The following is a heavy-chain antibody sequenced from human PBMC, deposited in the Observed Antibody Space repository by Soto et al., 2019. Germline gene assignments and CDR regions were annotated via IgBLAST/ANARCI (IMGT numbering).Heavy chain of an antibody. V-gene: IGHV3-33*01. J-gene: IGHJ5*02. CDR1: GFTFSSYG. D-gene: IGHD3-22*01. Sequence: QVQLVESGGGVVQPGRSLRLSCAASGFTFSSYGMHWVRQAPGKGLEWVAVIWYDGSNKYYADSVKGRFTISRDNSKNXLXPQMNSLRAEDTAVYYCAREGAPMIVVVIPTNWFDPGGQGTLVTVSS. CDR3: AREGAPMIVVVIPTNWFDP. CDR2: IWYDGSNK.